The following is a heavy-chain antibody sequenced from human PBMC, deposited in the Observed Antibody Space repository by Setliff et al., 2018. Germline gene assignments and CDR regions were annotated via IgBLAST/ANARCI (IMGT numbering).Heavy chain of an antibody. CDR2: IFYSGRT. CDR3: ARMSGFLYMDV. J-gene: IGHJ6*03. D-gene: IGHD3-3*01. CDR1: GASISSGTYY. Sequence: SETLSLTCNVSGASISSGTYYWAWIRQPPGKGLEWIGSIFYSGRTFYNPSLKSRLTLSLDTSKNQFSLNLSSVTAADTAVYYCARMSGFLYMDVWGKGTTVTVSS. V-gene: IGHV4-39*07.